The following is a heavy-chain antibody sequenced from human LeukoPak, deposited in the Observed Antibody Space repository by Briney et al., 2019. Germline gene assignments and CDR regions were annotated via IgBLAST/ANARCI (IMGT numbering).Heavy chain of an antibody. D-gene: IGHD6-13*01. CDR2: INHSGST. CDR1: GGSFSGYY. J-gene: IGHJ5*02. CDR3: ARPLRQQLVTGWFDP. Sequence: SETLSLTCAVYGGSFSGYYWSWIRQPPGKQLEWIGEINHSGSTNYNPSLKSRVTISLDTSKNQFSLRLTSVTAADTAVYYCARPLRQQLVTGWFDPWGQGTLVTVSS. V-gene: IGHV4-34*01.